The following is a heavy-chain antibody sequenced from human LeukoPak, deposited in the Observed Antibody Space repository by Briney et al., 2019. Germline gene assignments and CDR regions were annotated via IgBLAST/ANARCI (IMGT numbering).Heavy chain of an antibody. CDR1: GYTFTGYY. Sequence: ASVKFSCKASGYTFTGYYMHWVRQAPGQGLEWMGWINPNSGGTNYAQKFQGRVTMTRDTSISTAYMELSRLRSDDTAVYYCARGAVEATPPDYWGQGTLVTVSS. V-gene: IGHV1-2*02. CDR2: INPNSGGT. D-gene: IGHD1-26*01. J-gene: IGHJ4*02. CDR3: ARGAVEATPPDY.